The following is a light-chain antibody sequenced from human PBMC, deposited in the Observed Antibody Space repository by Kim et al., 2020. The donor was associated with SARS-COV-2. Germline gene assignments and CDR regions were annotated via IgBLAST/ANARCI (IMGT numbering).Light chain of an antibody. Sequence: VSPGRRVTLSCRSTKRVNDNLAWYQQKPGQPPRLLVYGGSVTPTYIPARFSGSGSKTEYTLTVTSLQSEDFAIYYCQQYDEWPWTFGQGTKVDIK. CDR1: KRVNDN. CDR2: GGS. V-gene: IGKV3-15*01. CDR3: QQYDEWPWT. J-gene: IGKJ1*01.